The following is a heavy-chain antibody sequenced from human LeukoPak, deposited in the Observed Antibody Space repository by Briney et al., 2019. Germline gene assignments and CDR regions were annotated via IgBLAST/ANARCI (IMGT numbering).Heavy chain of an antibody. D-gene: IGHD6-13*01. J-gene: IGHJ4*02. CDR2: IIPIFGTA. V-gene: IGHV1-69*13. CDR3: ARDDQTIAAAGALDY. Sequence: SVRVSCKASGGTFSSYAISWVRQAPGQGLEWTGGIIPIFGTANYAQKFQGRVTITADESTSTAYMELSSLRSEDTAVYYCARDDQTIAAAGALDYWGQGTLVTVSS. CDR1: GGTFSSYA.